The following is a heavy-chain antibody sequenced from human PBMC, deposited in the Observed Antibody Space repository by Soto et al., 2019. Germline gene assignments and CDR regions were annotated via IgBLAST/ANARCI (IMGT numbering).Heavy chain of an antibody. D-gene: IGHD6-13*01. Sequence: QVQLQESGPGLVKPSQTLSLICTVSGGSINSGGYYWSGIRQHPCKGLEWIGYIYYRVSTYYNPFLRSRVTIAAGASENEFSLKLSSVTAADTAVYCCARAYRQSGYSSSLVFDAWCQGTQGNVSS. CDR3: ARAYRQSGYSSSLVFDA. V-gene: IGHV4-31*03. J-gene: IGHJ5*02. CDR1: GGSINSGGYY. CDR2: IYYRVST.